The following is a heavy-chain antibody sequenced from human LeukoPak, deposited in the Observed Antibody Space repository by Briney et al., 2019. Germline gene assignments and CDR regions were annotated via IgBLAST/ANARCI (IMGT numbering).Heavy chain of an antibody. Sequence: GGSLRLSCAASGFTVSSNYMSWVRQAPGKGLEWVSVIYSGGSTYYADSVKGRFTISRDNSKNTLYLQMNSLRAEDTAVYYCASDGGSYSEVFDHWGQGTLVTVSS. CDR3: ASDGGSYSEVFDH. V-gene: IGHV3-53*01. CDR2: IYSGGST. CDR1: GFTVSSNY. D-gene: IGHD1-26*01. J-gene: IGHJ4*02.